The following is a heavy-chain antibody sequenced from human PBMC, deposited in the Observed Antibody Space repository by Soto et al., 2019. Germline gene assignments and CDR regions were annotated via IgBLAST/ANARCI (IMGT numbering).Heavy chain of an antibody. CDR1: GGSISSSSYY. Sequence: QLQLQESGPGLVKPSETLSLTCTVSGGSISSSSYYWGWIRQPPGKGLEWIGSIYYSGSTYYNPSLKSRVTISVDTSKNQSSLKLSSVTAADTAVYYCARYVTGEQMNWFDPWGQGTLVTVSS. CDR3: ARYVTGEQMNWFDP. CDR2: IYYSGST. D-gene: IGHD1-26*01. V-gene: IGHV4-39*01. J-gene: IGHJ5*02.